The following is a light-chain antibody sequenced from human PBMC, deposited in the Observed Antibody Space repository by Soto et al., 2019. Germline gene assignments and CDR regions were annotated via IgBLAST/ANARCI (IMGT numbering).Light chain of an antibody. CDR3: QQYYNIPWT. CDR2: WAS. CDR1: QNVLYSSNNKKN. J-gene: IGKJ1*01. V-gene: IGKV4-1*01. Sequence: DIVMTQSQDSLAVSLGERATINCKSSQNVLYSSNNKKNLAWYQQKPGQPPKLLIYWASTRESGVPDRFSGSGSGTDFTLTISSLQAEDVAVYYCQQYYNIPWTFGQGTKVDIK.